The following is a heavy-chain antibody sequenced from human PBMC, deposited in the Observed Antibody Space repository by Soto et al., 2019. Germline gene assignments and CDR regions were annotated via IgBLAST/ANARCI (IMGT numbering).Heavy chain of an antibody. Sequence: SVKVSCKALGNTFTYRYLHWVRQAPGQALEWMGWITPFSGDVHYAQKFQERVTITRDRSINTAYMRMSSLRSEDTAMYFCASGGAGSGPFTWELPDHWGQGTLVTVSS. CDR2: ITPFSGDV. J-gene: IGHJ4*02. V-gene: IGHV1-45*02. CDR1: GNTFTYRY. D-gene: IGHD1-26*01. CDR3: ASGGAGSGPFTWELPDH.